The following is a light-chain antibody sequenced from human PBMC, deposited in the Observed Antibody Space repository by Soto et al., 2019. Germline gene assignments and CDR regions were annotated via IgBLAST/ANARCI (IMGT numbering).Light chain of an antibody. CDR1: SSDVGADNY. J-gene: IGLJ3*02. CDR2: ERT. CDR3: SSYSTTSTLVV. Sequence: QSALTQPASVSGSPGQSITISCTGTSSDVGADNYVCWYQQHPDNAPKLIIYERTNRPSGVSNRFSGSKSGNTASLTISGLQAEDEADYYCSSYSTTSTLVVFGGGTKLTVL. V-gene: IGLV2-14*03.